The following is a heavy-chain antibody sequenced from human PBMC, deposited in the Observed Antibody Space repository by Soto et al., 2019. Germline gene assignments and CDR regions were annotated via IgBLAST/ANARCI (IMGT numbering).Heavy chain of an antibody. V-gene: IGHV1-46*04. CDR2: INPSDGRT. D-gene: IGHD4-17*01. CDR1: GYTFIHHY. J-gene: IGHJ6*02. Sequence: ASVKVSCKASGYTFIHHYMHWVRQAPGQGLQWMGVINPSDGRTKYEENLQGRVTITRDTSTSTDYMELSNLKSEDTAVYYCARDTAPSDVWGQGTTVTVSS. CDR3: ARDTAPSDV.